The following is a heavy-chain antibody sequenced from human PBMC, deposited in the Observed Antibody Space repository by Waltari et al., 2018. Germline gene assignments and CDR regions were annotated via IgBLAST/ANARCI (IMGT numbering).Heavy chain of an antibody. Sequence: QVQLVQSGAEVKKPGASVKVSCKASGYTFTGYYMHWVRQAPGQGLEWMGWSNPNVGGTNYAQKLQGRVTMTRDTSISTAYMELSRLRSDDTAVYYCARVDRLLKWQQLDGSVDYWGQGTLVTVSS. CDR2: SNPNVGGT. V-gene: IGHV1-2*02. D-gene: IGHD6-13*01. CDR3: ARVDRLLKWQQLDGSVDY. J-gene: IGHJ4*02. CDR1: GYTFTGYY.